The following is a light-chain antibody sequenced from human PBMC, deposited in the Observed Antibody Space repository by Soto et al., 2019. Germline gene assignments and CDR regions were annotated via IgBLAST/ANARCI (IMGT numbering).Light chain of an antibody. V-gene: IGKV3-11*01. Sequence: EIVLTQSPATLSLSPGERATLSCRASQSVSSYLAWYQQKPGQAPRLLIYDASNSATGIPARFSGSGSGTAFTLTISSLEPEYFAVYYCQQRSNWPPYTFGQGTKLEIK. J-gene: IGKJ2*01. CDR2: DAS. CDR1: QSVSSY. CDR3: QQRSNWPPYT.